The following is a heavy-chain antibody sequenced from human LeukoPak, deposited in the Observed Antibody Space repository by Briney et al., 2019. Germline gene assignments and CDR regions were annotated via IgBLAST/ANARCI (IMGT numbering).Heavy chain of an antibody. V-gene: IGHV3-21*01. CDR2: ISSSSSYI. J-gene: IGHJ5*02. Sequence: GGSLRLSCAASGFNFSSYSMNWVRQAPGKGLEWVSSISSSSSYIYYADSVKGRFTISRDNAKNSLYLQMHSLRAEDAAVYYCARYVGATPLPWGQGTLVTVSS. CDR3: ARYVGATPLP. CDR1: GFNFSSYS. D-gene: IGHD1-26*01.